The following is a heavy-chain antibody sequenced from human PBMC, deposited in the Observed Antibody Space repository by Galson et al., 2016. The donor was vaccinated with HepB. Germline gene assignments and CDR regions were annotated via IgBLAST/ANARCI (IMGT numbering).Heavy chain of an antibody. D-gene: IGHD3-22*01. J-gene: IGHJ4*02. CDR1: GYTFINYY. Sequence: SVKVSCKASGYTFINYYINWVRQAPGHGLEWVGLIAPIGETTTYAPKFQGRVTMTKDTSTSTVYMELSSLTCDDTAVYYRARDDGSGYYLGLDYWGQGTLVTVSS. CDR3: ARDDGSGYYLGLDY. V-gene: IGHV1-46*01. CDR2: IAPIGETT.